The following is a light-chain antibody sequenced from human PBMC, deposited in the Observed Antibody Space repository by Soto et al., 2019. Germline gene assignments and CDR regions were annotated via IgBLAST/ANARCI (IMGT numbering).Light chain of an antibody. J-gene: IGKJ2*02. CDR3: QQCDNLRLCT. CDR2: DAS. V-gene: IGKV1-33*01. CDR1: QDIRNY. Sequence: DIQMTQSPSSLSASVGDRVTITCQASQDIRNYLNWYQQKPGKAPKLLIYDASNLETGVPSRFSGSSSGTDFTFTISSVQPEDIATYYCQQCDNLRLCTFGQGTKLEIK.